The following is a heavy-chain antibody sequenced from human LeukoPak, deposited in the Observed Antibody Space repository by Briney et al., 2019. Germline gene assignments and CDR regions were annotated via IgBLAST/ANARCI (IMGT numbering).Heavy chain of an antibody. CDR3: ARGRYYDYVWGSYRYTQFDY. D-gene: IGHD3-16*02. CDR1: GGSFSGYY. J-gene: IGHJ4*02. V-gene: IGHV4-34*01. CDR2: INHSGST. Sequence: SETLSLTCAVYGGSFSGYYWSWIRQPPGKGLEWIGEINHSGSTNYNPSLKSRVTISVDTSKDQFSLKLSSVTAADTAVYYCARGRYYDYVWGSYRYTQFDYWGQGTLVTVSS.